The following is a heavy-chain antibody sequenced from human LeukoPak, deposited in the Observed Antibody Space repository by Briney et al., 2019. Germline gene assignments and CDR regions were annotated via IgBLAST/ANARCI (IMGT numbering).Heavy chain of an antibody. J-gene: IGHJ5*02. V-gene: IGHV1-69-2*01. D-gene: IGHD2-21*01. CDR1: GYTFTDYY. CDR2: VDPEDGET. Sequence: ASVKISCKVSGYTFTDYYMHWVQQAPGKGLEWMGLVDPEDGETIYAEKFQGRVTITADTSTDTAYTELSSLRSEDTAVYYCATSPYCGGDCYLDWFDPWGQGTLVTVSS. CDR3: ATSPYCGGDCYLDWFDP.